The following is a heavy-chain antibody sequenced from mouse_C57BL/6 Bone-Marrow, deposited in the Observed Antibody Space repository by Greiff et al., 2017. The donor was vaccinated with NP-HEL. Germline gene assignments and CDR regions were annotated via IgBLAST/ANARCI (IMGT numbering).Heavy chain of an antibody. CDR2: IYPRNGST. V-gene: IGHV1-78*01. D-gene: IGHD4-1*01. CDR3: ARSGGELAHFDY. CDR1: GYTFTDHT. J-gene: IGHJ2*01. Sequence: VQLQQSDAELVKPGASVTTSCKVSGYTFTDHTIHWMKQRPEQGLEWIGYIYPRNGSTKYNEKFKGKATLTADKSSSTAYMQLNSLSSEDSAVYFCARSGGELAHFDYWGQGTTLTVSS.